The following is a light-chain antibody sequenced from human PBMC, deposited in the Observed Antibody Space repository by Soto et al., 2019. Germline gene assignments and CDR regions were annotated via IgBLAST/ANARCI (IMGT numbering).Light chain of an antibody. Sequence: DIQMTQSPSTLSASVGDRVTITCRASQNVNRWLAWYQQQPGQAPKLLIYEASNLENGVPSRFSGMGSGTDFSLTISSLQPDEFATFYCQQYSSFSWTFGQGTKV. J-gene: IGKJ1*01. CDR1: QNVNRW. CDR3: QQYSSFSWT. V-gene: IGKV1-5*03. CDR2: EAS.